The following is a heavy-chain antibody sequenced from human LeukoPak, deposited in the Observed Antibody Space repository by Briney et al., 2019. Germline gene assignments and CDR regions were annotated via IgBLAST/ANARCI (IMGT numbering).Heavy chain of an antibody. CDR3: AKDHVTWGNRYFDH. CDR1: GFTFSTYG. Sequence: GGSLRLSCAASGFTFSTYGMHWVRQAPGKGLGWVAFIGHDGTKIYYADSVQGRFTISRDNSKNTLYLEMNSLSGEDTALYYCAKDHVTWGNRYFDHWGQGTLGTVSS. CDR2: IGHDGTKI. V-gene: IGHV3-30*02. J-gene: IGHJ4*02. D-gene: IGHD3-16*01.